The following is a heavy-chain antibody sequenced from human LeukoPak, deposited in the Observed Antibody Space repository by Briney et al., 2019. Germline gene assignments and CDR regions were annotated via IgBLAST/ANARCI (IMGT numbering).Heavy chain of an antibody. Sequence: ASVKVSCKASGYTFTSYGISWVRQAPGQGLEWMGWISAYNGNTNYAQKLQGRVTMTTDTSTSTAYMELRSLRSDDTAVYYCARGPSIVVVPAARNNFDYWGQGTLVTVSS. D-gene: IGHD2-2*01. J-gene: IGHJ4*02. CDR2: ISAYNGNT. V-gene: IGHV1-18*01. CDR3: ARGPSIVVVPAARNNFDY. CDR1: GYTFTSYG.